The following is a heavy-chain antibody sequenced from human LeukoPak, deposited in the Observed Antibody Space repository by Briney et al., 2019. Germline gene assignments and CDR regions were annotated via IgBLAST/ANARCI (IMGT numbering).Heavy chain of an antibody. Sequence: GGSLRLSRVGSGLPFSDFTMTYLRAAPGKGLEWGSSLSGVSTYLTSAASVRSRFTISRDHAKSLADLQLYSRRGHDRAFHYCVRVATAPVTPLPHFDHWGQGIPVTVSS. CDR2: LSGVSTYL. CDR1: GLPFSDFT. J-gene: IGHJ4*02. CDR3: VRVATAPVTPLPHFDH. V-gene: IGHV3-21*06. D-gene: IGHD5-18*01.